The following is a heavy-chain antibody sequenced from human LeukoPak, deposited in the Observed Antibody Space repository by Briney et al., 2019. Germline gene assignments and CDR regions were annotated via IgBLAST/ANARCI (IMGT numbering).Heavy chain of an antibody. CDR3: VRVSGGSGTSFYYYAMDI. CDR2: ISGSGGSP. CDR1: RFTFTNYA. D-gene: IGHD3-10*01. V-gene: IGHV3-23*01. J-gene: IGHJ6*02. Sequence: GGSLRLSCAASRFTFTNYAMNWVRQAPGKGLEWVSAISGSGGSPYYADSVKGRFIISRDNSKNTLYLQMNGLRVEDTAVYYCVRVSGGSGTSFYYYAMDIWGQGTTVTVAS.